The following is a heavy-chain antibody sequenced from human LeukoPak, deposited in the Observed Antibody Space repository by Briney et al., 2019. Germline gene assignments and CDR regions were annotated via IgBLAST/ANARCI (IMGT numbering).Heavy chain of an antibody. D-gene: IGHD3-3*01. CDR3: ARVNYDFWSGLDY. J-gene: IGHJ4*02. CDR1: GFTFSSYW. V-gene: IGHV4-59*01. Sequence: GSLRLSCAASGFTFSSYWMSWVRQAPGKGLEWIGYIYSSGSTNYNPSLKSRVTISVDTSKNQFSLKLSSVTAADTAVYYCARVNYDFWSGLDYWGQGTLVTVSS. CDR2: IYSSGST.